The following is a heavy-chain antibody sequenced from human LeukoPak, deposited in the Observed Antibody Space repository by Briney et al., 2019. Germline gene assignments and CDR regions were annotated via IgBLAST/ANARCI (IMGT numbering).Heavy chain of an antibody. J-gene: IGHJ4*02. Sequence: SETLSLTCTVSGGSFSSYYWSWIRQPPGKGLEWIGYIYYSGSTNYNPSLKSRVTISVDTSKNQFSLKLSSVTAADTAVYYCARSPPRSGYYYVEEWGQGTLVTVSS. CDR1: GGSFSSYY. V-gene: IGHV4-59*01. CDR3: ARSPPRSGYYYVEE. D-gene: IGHD3-22*01. CDR2: IYYSGST.